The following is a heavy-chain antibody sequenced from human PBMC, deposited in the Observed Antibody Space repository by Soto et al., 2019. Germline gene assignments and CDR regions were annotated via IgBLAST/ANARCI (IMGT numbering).Heavy chain of an antibody. Sequence: PRGSLRLSCAASGFTFSSYGMHWVRQAPGKGLEWVAVISYDGSNKLYADSVKGRFTISRDNFKNTLYLQMNSLRAEDTAVYYCAKDRGVPPAREVYYYYGMDVWGQGTMVTVSS. J-gene: IGHJ6*02. CDR1: GFTFSSYG. CDR3: AKDRGVPPAREVYYYYGMDV. D-gene: IGHD3-10*01. V-gene: IGHV3-30*18. CDR2: ISYDGSNK.